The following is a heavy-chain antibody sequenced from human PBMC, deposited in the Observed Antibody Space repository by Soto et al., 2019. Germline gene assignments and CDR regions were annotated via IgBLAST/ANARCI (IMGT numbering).Heavy chain of an antibody. CDR1: SGSISSSSYY. J-gene: IGHJ5*02. CDR2: ISYSGTT. Sequence: QLQLQESGPGLVKPSETLSLTCTVSSGSISSSSYYWGWIRQSPGKGLEWIGTISYSGTTYYNPSLKSLVTISVDTTTTQFSLNLSCVTAADTAVYYCARRGGGVVATENWFDPWGQGTLVTVCS. V-gene: IGHV4-39*01. D-gene: IGHD5-12*01. CDR3: ARRGGGVVATENWFDP.